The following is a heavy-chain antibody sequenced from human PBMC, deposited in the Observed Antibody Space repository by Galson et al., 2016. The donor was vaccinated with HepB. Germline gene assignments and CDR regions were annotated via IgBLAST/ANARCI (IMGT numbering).Heavy chain of an antibody. J-gene: IGHJ4*02. CDR3: LRGRPRVRTDF. Sequence: SVKVSCKASGFTFSNLGFPWVRQAPGQGLEWMGWISAYNGDINYAQRVQGRLPMTTEKSTNTAYLQLRSLTSDDTAVYYCLRGRPRVRTDFWGQGTLVTVSS. D-gene: IGHD1-1*01. V-gene: IGHV1-18*04. CDR2: ISAYNGDI. CDR1: GFTFSNLG.